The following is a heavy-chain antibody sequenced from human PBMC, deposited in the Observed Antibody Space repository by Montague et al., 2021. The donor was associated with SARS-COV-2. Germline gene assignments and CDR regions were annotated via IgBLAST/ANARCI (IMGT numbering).Heavy chain of an antibody. V-gene: IGHV4-59*01. CDR3: ARGREYSSSAGFDY. J-gene: IGHJ4*02. CDR1: GGSISSYY. Sequence: SETLSLTCTVSGGSISSYYWSWIRQPPGKGLEWIGYIYYSGSTNXXPSLKSRVTISVDTSKNQFSLKLGSVTAADTAVYYCARGREYSSSAGFDYWGQGTLVTVSS. CDR2: IYYSGST. D-gene: IGHD6-6*01.